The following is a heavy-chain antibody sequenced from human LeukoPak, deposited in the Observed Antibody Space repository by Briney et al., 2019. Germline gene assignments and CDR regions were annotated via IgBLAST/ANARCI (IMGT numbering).Heavy chain of an antibody. CDR2: IGIDSGNT. D-gene: IGHD5-24*01. J-gene: IGHJ4*02. V-gene: IGHV3-48*01. Sequence: GGSLRLSCAASGFTFSTNWMNWVRQAPGKGLEWISYIGIDSGNTNYADSVKGRFTISGDKAKNSLYLQMNSLRVEDTAVYYCARDYKYAFDNWGQGTLVTVSS. CDR3: ARDYKYAFDN. CDR1: GFTFSTNW.